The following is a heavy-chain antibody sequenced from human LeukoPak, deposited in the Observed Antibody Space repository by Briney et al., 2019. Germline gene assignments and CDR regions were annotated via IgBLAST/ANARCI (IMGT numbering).Heavy chain of an antibody. CDR3: ARFDPIGILTGYPTDAFDI. CDR1: GYTFTGYY. D-gene: IGHD3-9*01. V-gene: IGHV1-2*02. Sequence: VASVKVSCKASGYTFTGYYMHWVRQAPGQGLEWMGWINPNSGGTNYAQKFQGRVTMTRDTSISTAYMELSRLRSDDTAVYYCARFDPIGILTGYPTDAFDIWGQGTMVTVSS. J-gene: IGHJ3*02. CDR2: INPNSGGT.